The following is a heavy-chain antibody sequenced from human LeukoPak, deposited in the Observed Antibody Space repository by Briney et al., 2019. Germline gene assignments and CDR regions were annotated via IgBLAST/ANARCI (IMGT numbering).Heavy chain of an antibody. CDR2: ISTYNGNT. CDR3: ARTTTDGAGRPLFDY. V-gene: IGHV1-18*04. D-gene: IGHD4-17*01. CDR1: GYTFTGYY. J-gene: IGHJ4*02. Sequence: ASVKVSCKAPGYTFTGYYMHWVRQAPGQGLEWMGWISTYNGNTNYAQKLQGRVTMTTDTSTSTAYMELRSLRSDDTAVYYCARTTTDGAGRPLFDYWGQGTLVTVSS.